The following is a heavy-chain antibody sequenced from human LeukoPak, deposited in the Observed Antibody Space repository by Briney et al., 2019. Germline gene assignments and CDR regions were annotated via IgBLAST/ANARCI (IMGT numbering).Heavy chain of an antibody. CDR3: VLHYRVATIDY. J-gene: IGHJ4*02. CDR2: IYPGDSDT. CDR1: GYSFTSHW. D-gene: IGHD5-24*01. Sequence: GGSLKISCKGSGYSFTSHWIGWVRQMPGKGLEWMGIIYPGDSDTRYSPSFQGQVTISADKSISTAYLQWSSLKASDTAMYYCVLHYRVATIDYWGQGTLVTVSS. V-gene: IGHV5-51*01.